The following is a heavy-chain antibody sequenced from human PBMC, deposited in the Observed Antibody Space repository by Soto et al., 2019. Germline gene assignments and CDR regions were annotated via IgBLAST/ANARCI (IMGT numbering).Heavy chain of an antibody. CDR2: INPSGGST. V-gene: IGHV1-46*01. CDR1: GYTFTSYY. D-gene: IGHD2-2*03. J-gene: IGHJ5*02. Sequence: ASVKVSCKASGYTFTSYYMHWVRQAPGQGLEWMGIINPSGGSTSYAQKFQGRVTMTRDTSTSTVYMELSSLRSEDTAVYYCARSTMDIVVVPAAMLDWFDPWGQGTLVTVSS. CDR3: ARSTMDIVVVPAAMLDWFDP.